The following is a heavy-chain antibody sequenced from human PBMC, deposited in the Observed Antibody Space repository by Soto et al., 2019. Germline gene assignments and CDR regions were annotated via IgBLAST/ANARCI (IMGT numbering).Heavy chain of an antibody. CDR2: ISSSGSTT. D-gene: IGHD2-8*01. CDR3: ARDPNGITDFDY. J-gene: IGHJ4*02. Sequence: TGGSLRLSCAASGFTFSSYSMNWVRQAPGKGLEWVSFISSSGSTTYYADSVKGRFTISRDSAKNSLYLQMNSLRDEDTAVYFCARDPNGITDFDYWGQGTQITVSS. CDR1: GFTFSSYS. V-gene: IGHV3-48*02.